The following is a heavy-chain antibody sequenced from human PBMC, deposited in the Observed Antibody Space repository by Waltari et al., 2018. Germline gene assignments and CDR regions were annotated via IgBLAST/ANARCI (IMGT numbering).Heavy chain of an antibody. CDR3: ARVRELHAFDI. Sequence: QVLLVESGGGVVQPGRSLRLSCAASGFTFSRYAMHWVRQAPGKGLEWVAVISYDGSNKYYADSVKGRFTISRDNSKNTLYLQMNSLRAEDTAVYYCARVRELHAFDIWGQGTMVTVSS. V-gene: IGHV3-30-3*01. D-gene: IGHD1-26*01. CDR2: ISYDGSNK. CDR1: GFTFSRYA. J-gene: IGHJ3*02.